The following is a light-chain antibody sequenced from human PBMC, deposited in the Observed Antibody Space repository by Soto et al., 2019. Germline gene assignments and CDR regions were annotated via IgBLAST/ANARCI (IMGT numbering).Light chain of an antibody. CDR1: QDLRND. J-gene: IGKJ2*01. CDR3: LQDYTYPLT. V-gene: IGKV1-6*01. CDR2: GVS. Sequence: AIQMTQSPSSLSACIGDRVTITCRASQDLRNDLAWYQQKPGKAPKLLIYGVSTLHTGVPSRFSGSGSGSDFTLTISSLQPEDFATYYCLQDYTYPLTFGQGTKL.